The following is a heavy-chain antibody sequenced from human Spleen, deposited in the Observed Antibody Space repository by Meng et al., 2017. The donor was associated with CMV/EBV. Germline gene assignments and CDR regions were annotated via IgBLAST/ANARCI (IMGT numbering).Heavy chain of an antibody. Sequence: SVKVSCKASGGTFSSYTISWVRQAPGQGLEWMGRIIPILGIANYAQKFQGRVTITADKSTSTAYMELSSLRSEDTAVYYCAKEIYCSSTWCHALSNWGQGSLVTVSS. CDR1: GGTFSSYT. V-gene: IGHV1-69*04. CDR2: IIPILGIA. J-gene: IGHJ4*02. CDR3: AKEIYCSSTWCHALSN. D-gene: IGHD2-2*01.